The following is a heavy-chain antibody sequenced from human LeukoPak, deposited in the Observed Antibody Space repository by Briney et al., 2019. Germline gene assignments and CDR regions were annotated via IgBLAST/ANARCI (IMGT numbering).Heavy chain of an antibody. CDR2: IFPGDSDT. V-gene: IGHV5-51*01. J-gene: IGHJ4*02. D-gene: IGHD6-6*01. CDR1: GYSFTSYW. CDR3: ARLLYSNSPGYY. Sequence: PGESLKISCKGSGYSFTSYWIGWVRQMPGKGLEWMGIIFPGDSDTRYSPSFQGQITISVDKSISTAHLQWSSLKASDTAMYYCARLLYSNSPGYYWGQGTLVTVSS.